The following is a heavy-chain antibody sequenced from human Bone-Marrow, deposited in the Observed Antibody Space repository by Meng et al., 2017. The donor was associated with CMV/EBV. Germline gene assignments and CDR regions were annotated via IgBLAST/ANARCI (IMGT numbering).Heavy chain of an antibody. CDR1: GFTFSSYA. J-gene: IGHJ4*02. D-gene: IGHD3-3*01. CDR2: ISYDGSNK. CDR3: ARDRRYDFWSGDFDY. Sequence: GESLKISCAASGFTFSSYAMHWVRQAPGKGLEWVAVISYDGSNKYYADSVKGRFTISRDNSKNTLYLQMNSLRAEDTAVYYCARDRRYDFWSGDFDYWGQGTLVTVSS. V-gene: IGHV3-30*04.